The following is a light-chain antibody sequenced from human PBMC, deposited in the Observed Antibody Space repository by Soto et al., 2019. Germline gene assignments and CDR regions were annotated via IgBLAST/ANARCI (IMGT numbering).Light chain of an antibody. CDR3: QQYGSSPPWT. CDR1: QSVSSN. CDR2: GVS. Sequence: ERIMTQSPATLSVSPGESATLSCRASQSVSSNLAWYQQKPGQAPRLLIYGVSTRATGIPARFSGSVSGTGFTLTISSLEPEDFAVYYCQQYGSSPPWTFGQGTKVDIK. V-gene: IGKV3-15*01. J-gene: IGKJ1*01.